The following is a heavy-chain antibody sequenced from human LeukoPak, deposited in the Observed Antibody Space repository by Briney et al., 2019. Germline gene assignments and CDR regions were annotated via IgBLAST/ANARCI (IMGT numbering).Heavy chain of an antibody. Sequence: GGSLRLSCAASGFTFSSYWMHWVRQAPGKGLVWVSRINSDGSSTSYADSVKGRFTISRDNAKNTLYLQMNSLRAEDTAVYYCARAWSRQPQPLDYWGQGTLVTVSS. CDR1: GFTFSSYW. CDR2: INSDGSST. CDR3: ARAWSRQPQPLDY. J-gene: IGHJ4*02. D-gene: IGHD1-1*01. V-gene: IGHV3-74*01.